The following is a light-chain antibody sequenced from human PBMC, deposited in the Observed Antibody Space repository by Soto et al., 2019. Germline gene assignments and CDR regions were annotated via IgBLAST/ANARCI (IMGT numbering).Light chain of an antibody. Sequence: QSALAQPASVSGSPGQSITISCTGTSSDVWSYNLVSWYQQHPGKAPTLMIYEGNKRPSGVSNRFSGSKSGNTASLTITGLQTEDEADYYCCSYAGSSTYVFGSGTKVTVL. V-gene: IGLV2-23*01. CDR2: EGN. CDR3: CSYAGSSTYV. CDR1: SSDVWSYNL. J-gene: IGLJ1*01.